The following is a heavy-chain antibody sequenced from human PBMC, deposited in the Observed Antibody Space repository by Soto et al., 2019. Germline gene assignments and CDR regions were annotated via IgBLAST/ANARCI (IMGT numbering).Heavy chain of an antibody. D-gene: IGHD3-10*01. Sequence: QITLKESGPTLVRPTETLTVTCTFSGFSLSTSGVAVGWIRQPPGKALEWLTLIYWKDEKRYSPSLSSKLTVTKDTSKNQVVLTTTNMDTVDTATYYCTRRRYHLSGTGTYADYWRQGTLVTVSS. J-gene: IGHJ4*02. CDR2: IYWKDEK. CDR1: GFSLSTSGVA. CDR3: TRRRYHLSGTGTYADY. V-gene: IGHV2-5*01.